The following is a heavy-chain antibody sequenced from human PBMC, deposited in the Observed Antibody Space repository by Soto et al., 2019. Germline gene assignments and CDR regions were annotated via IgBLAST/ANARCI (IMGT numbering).Heavy chain of an antibody. CDR2: IIPIFGTA. CDR1: GGTFSSYA. Sequence: GASVKVSCKASGGTFSSYAISWVRQAPGQGLEWMGGIIPIFGTANYAQKFQGRVTITADESTSTAYMELSSLRSEDTAVYYCARESVGVVPAGYYGMDVWGQGTTVTVSS. CDR3: ARESVGVVPAGYYGMDV. D-gene: IGHD2-2*01. V-gene: IGHV1-69*13. J-gene: IGHJ6*02.